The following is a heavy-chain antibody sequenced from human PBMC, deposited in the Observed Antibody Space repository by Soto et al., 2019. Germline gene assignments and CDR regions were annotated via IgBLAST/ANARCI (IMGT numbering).Heavy chain of an antibody. V-gene: IGHV3-9*01. CDR3: AKDWGSSWYLRLDP. J-gene: IGHJ5*02. D-gene: IGHD6-13*01. CDR2: ITWNGGTI. Sequence: EVLLVESGGGLVQPGGSLRLSCAASGFTFDDYAMHWVRQAPGKGLEWVSGITWNGGTIDYVDSVKGRFNISRDNAKNSLYLQRNSLRVEDKAFYYCAKDWGSSWYLRLDPWGQGTLVTVST. CDR1: GFTFDDYA.